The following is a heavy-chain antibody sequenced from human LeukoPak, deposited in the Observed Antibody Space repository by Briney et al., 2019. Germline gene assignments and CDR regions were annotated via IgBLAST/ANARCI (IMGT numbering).Heavy chain of an antibody. CDR2: IKSDGSST. V-gene: IGHV3-74*01. J-gene: IGHJ4*02. CDR1: GFTFSSYW. Sequence: PGGSLRLSCAASGFTFSSYWMHWVRQAPGKGLVCVSRIKSDGSSTSYADSVKGRFTISRDDAKSTLYLQMNSLRAEDTAVYYCARAYNSHFDYWGQGALVTVSS. CDR3: ARAYNSHFDY. D-gene: IGHD1-1*01.